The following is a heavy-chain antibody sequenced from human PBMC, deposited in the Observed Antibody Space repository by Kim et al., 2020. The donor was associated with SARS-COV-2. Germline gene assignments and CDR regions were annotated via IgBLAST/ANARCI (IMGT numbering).Heavy chain of an antibody. CDR2: IIPIFGTA. CDR3: AELPTGIAADDY. D-gene: IGHD6-13*01. CDR1: GGTFSSYA. Sequence: SVKVSKASGGTFSSYAISWVRQAPGQGLEWMGGIIPIFGTANYAQKFQGRVTITADESTSTAYMELSSLRSEDTAVYYCAELPTGIAADDYWGQGTLVTVSS. J-gene: IGHJ4*02. V-gene: IGHV1-69*13.